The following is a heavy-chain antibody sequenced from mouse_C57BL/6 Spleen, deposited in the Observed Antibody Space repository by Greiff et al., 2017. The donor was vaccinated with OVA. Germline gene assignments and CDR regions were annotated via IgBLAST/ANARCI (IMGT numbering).Heavy chain of an antibody. V-gene: IGHV1-64*01. J-gene: IGHJ2*01. Sequence: QVQLQQSGAELVKPGASVKLSCKASGYTFTSYWMHWVKQRPGQGLEWIGMIHPNSGSTNYNEKFKSKATLTVDKSSSTAYMQLSSLTSEDSAVYYCARWGFNDYDESDYWGQGTTLTVSS. CDR1: GYTFTSYW. D-gene: IGHD2-4*01. CDR3: ARWGFNDYDESDY. CDR2: IHPNSGST.